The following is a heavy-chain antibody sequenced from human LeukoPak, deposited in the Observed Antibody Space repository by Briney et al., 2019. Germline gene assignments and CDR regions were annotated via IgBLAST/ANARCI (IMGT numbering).Heavy chain of an antibody. J-gene: IGHJ4*02. V-gene: IGHV1-3*01. CDR1: GYTFTSYA. CDR3: ARVLSRVTGPCDY. CDR2: INAGNGNT. D-gene: IGHD2-8*02. Sequence: ASVKVSCKASGYTFTSYAMHWVRQAPGQRLEWMGWINAGNGNTKYSQKFQGRVTITRDTSASTAYMELSSLRSEDTAVYYCARVLSRVTGPCDYWGQGTLVTVSS.